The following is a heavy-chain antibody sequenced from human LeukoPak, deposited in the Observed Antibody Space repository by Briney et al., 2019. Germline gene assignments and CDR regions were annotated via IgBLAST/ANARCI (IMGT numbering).Heavy chain of an antibody. CDR1: GGSISSGGYS. V-gene: IGHV4-30-2*01. CDR2: IYHSGST. Sequence: SETLSLTCAVSGGSISSGGYSRSWIRQPPGKGLEWIGYIYHSGSTYYNPSLKSRVTISVDRSKNQFSLRLSSVTAADTAVYYCARGKYYYDSSGYSWYFDYWGQGTLVTVSS. D-gene: IGHD3-22*01. J-gene: IGHJ4*02. CDR3: ARGKYYYDSSGYSWYFDY.